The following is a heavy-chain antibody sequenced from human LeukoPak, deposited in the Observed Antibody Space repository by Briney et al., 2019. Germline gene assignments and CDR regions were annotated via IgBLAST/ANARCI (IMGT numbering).Heavy chain of an antibody. CDR1: GYTFTNYA. V-gene: IGHV7-4-1*02. Sequence: ASVKVSCKASGYTFTNYAIYWVRQAPGQGLEWMGWININTGNPTYVQGFIGRFVFSLDASVSTAYLRIRGLKSEDTAVYYCAREFNSGTYYFDYWGQGTLVTVSS. CDR3: AREFNSGTYYFDY. J-gene: IGHJ4*02. CDR2: ININTGNP. D-gene: IGHD6-19*01.